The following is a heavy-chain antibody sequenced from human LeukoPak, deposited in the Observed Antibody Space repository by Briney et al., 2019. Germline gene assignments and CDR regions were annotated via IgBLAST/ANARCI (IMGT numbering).Heavy chain of an antibody. Sequence: SVKVSCKASGGTFSSYAISWVRQAPGQGLEWMGGIIPIFGTANYAQKFQGRVTITADESTSTAYMELSSLRSDDTAVYYCARKVSPPLGYYGMDVWGQGTTVTVSS. CDR3: ARKVSPPLGYYGMDV. D-gene: IGHD5/OR15-5a*01. V-gene: IGHV1-69*13. CDR2: IIPIFGTA. CDR1: GGTFSSYA. J-gene: IGHJ6*02.